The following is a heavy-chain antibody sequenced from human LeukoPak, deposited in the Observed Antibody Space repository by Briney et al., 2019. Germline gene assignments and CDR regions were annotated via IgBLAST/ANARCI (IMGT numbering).Heavy chain of an antibody. CDR2: ISGSGGST. Sequence: PGGSLRLSCAASGFTFSSYAMSWVRQAPGKGLEWVSAISGSGGSTYYADSVKGRFTISRDNSKNTLYLQMNSLRAEDTAVYYCATELISAAGRGGPFDYWGQGTLVTVSS. D-gene: IGHD6-13*01. CDR1: GFTFSSYA. V-gene: IGHV3-23*01. CDR3: ATELISAAGRGGPFDY. J-gene: IGHJ4*02.